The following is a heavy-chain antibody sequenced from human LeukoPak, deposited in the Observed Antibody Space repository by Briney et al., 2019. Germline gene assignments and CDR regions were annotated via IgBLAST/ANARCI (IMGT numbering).Heavy chain of an antibody. CDR2: IRSKANSYAT. J-gene: IGHJ4*02. V-gene: IGHV3-73*01. CDR3: TTLYYSSSSVY. D-gene: IGHD6-6*01. CDR1: GFTFSGSA. Sequence: GGSLTLSCAASGFTFSGSAMHWVRQASGKGLEWVGRIRSKANSYATAYAASVKGRFTISRDDSKNTAYLQMNSLKTEDTAVYYCTTLYYSSSSVYWGQGTLVTVSS.